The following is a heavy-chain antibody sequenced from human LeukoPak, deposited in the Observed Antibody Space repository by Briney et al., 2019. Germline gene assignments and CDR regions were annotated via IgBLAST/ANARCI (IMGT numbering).Heavy chain of an antibody. CDR2: IYHGGTT. Sequence: PSETLSLTCTVSGGSISSSTAYYWGWIRQPPGKGLEWIGSIYHGGTTSYNPSLYSRVTMSVDTSKNQFSLKLTSVTAADTAVYYCARHFTKTYCTSASCLKWFDPWGQGTLVTVSS. D-gene: IGHD2-2*01. J-gene: IGHJ5*02. CDR1: GGSISSSTAYY. V-gene: IGHV4-39*01. CDR3: ARHFTKTYCTSASCLKWFDP.